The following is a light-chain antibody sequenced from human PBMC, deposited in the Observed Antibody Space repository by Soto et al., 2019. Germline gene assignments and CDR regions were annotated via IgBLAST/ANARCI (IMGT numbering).Light chain of an antibody. V-gene: IGKV1-5*03. J-gene: IGKJ1*01. Sequence: DIQMTQSPSTLSASVGDRVTITCRASQTISMWLAWYQQKPGKAPELLIYMASNLKSGVPSRFSGSGSGTEFALSISALQADDFASFYCQQYSTPPWTCGHGTRVEIK. CDR2: MAS. CDR3: QQYSTPPWT. CDR1: QTISMW.